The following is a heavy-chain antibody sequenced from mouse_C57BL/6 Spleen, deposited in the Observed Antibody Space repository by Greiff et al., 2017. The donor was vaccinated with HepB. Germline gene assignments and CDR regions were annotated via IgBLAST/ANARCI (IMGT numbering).Heavy chain of an antibody. CDR3: VRHGALDYDYYFDY. D-gene: IGHD2-4*01. V-gene: IGHV10-1*01. J-gene: IGHJ2*01. Sequence: EVQLQESGGGLVQPKGSLKLSCAASGFSFNTYAMNWVRQAPGKGLEWVARIRSKSNNYATYYADSVKDRFTISRDDSESMLYLQMNNLKTEDTAMYYCVRHGALDYDYYFDYWGQGTTLTVSS. CDR2: IRSKSNNYAT. CDR1: GFSFNTYA.